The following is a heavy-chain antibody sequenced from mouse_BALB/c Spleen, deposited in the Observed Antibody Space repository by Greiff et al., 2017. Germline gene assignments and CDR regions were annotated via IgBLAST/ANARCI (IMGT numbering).Heavy chain of an antibody. CDR2: ISYSGST. J-gene: IGHJ1*01. D-gene: IGHD1-1*01. CDR3: ARYGSSSYWYFDV. Sequence: DVKLQESGPGLVKPSQSLSLTCTVTGYSITSDYAWNWIRQFPGNKLEWMGYISYSGSTSYNPSLKSRISITRDTSKNQFFLQLNSVTTEDTATYYCARYGSSSYWYFDVWGAGTTVTVSS. CDR1: GYSITSDYA. V-gene: IGHV3-2*02.